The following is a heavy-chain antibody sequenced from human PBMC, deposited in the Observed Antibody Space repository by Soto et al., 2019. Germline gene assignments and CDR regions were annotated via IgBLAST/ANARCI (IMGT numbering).Heavy chain of an antibody. V-gene: IGHV1-3*01. CDR1: GYTFTSYA. J-gene: IGHJ6*03. D-gene: IGHD4-4*01. CDR3: AAGGSYSNYPGYYYYYMDV. CDR2: INAGNGNT. Sequence: ASVKVSCKASGYTFTSYAMYWVRQSPGQRLEWMGWINAGNGNTKYSQKFQGRVTITRDTSASTAYMELSSLRSEDTAVYYCAAGGSYSNYPGYYYYYMDVWGKGTTVTVSS.